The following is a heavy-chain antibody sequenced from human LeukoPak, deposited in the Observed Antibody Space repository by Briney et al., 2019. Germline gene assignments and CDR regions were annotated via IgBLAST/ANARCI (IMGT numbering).Heavy chain of an antibody. CDR3: ARAEVRGVIRTSWFDP. CDR2: IIPIFGTA. D-gene: IGHD3-10*01. V-gene: IGHV1-69*01. CDR1: GGTFSSYA. J-gene: IGHJ5*02. Sequence: AVKVSCKASGGTFSSYAISWVRQAPGQGLEWMGGIIPIFGTANYAQKFQGRVTITADESTSTAYMELSSLRSEDTAVYYCARAEVRGVIRTSWFDPWGQGTLVTVSS.